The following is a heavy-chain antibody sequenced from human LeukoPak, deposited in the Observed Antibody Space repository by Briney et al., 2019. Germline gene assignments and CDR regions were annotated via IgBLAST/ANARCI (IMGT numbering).Heavy chain of an antibody. Sequence: GWSLRISCAASGFTVSSNYMCWVRQAPGKGLERVSVIYTGGSTYYADSVKGRFTISRDNSKNTLYLQMNSLRAEDTAVYYCARDLTEGAFDIWGQGTMVTVSS. CDR1: GFTVSSNY. CDR3: ARDLTEGAFDI. J-gene: IGHJ3*02. V-gene: IGHV3-66*02. CDR2: IYTGGST. D-gene: IGHD4/OR15-4a*01.